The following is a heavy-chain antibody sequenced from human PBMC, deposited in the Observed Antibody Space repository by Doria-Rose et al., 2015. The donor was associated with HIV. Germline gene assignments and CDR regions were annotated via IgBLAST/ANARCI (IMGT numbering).Heavy chain of an antibody. CDR1: GVSLSSPGMG. CDR3: ARIKSSRWYHKYYFDF. J-gene: IGHJ4*02. Sequence: QVTLKESGPVLVKPTETLTLTCTVSGVSLSSPGMGVSWIRQPPGKALEWLANIFSDDERSYITSLKSRLTISRVTSKGQVVLTMTDMDPVDTATYYCARIKSSRWYHKYYFDFWGQGTLVIVSA. D-gene: IGHD6-13*01. CDR2: IFSDDER. V-gene: IGHV2-26*01.